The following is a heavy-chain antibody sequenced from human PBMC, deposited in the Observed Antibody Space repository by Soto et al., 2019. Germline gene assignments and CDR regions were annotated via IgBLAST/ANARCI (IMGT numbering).Heavy chain of an antibody. J-gene: IGHJ4*02. CDR2: IYYSGST. V-gene: IGHV4-31*03. CDR3: ASSDTDMVKDGY. CDR1: GGSSSSGGYY. D-gene: IGHD5-18*01. Sequence: QVQLQESGPGLVKPSQTLSLTCTVSGGSSSSGGYYWSWIRQHPGKGLEWIGYIYYSGSTYYNPSLKSRVNISVDTSQNQFSLKLSSVTAADTAVYYCASSDTDMVKDGYWGQGTLVTVSS.